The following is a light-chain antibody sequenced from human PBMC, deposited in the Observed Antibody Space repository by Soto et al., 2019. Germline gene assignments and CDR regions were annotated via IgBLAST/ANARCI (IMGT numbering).Light chain of an antibody. J-gene: IGKJ1*01. CDR2: DAS. V-gene: IGKV1-5*01. CDR3: QRYNSNSRT. Sequence: DIQMTQSPSTLSASVGDRVTITCRASQNVNHWVAWYQQKPGKAPKFLIYDASILESGVPTRFSGSGSETEFTLTISSLQPDDFATYYCQRYNSNSRTFGQGTKVEI. CDR1: QNVNHW.